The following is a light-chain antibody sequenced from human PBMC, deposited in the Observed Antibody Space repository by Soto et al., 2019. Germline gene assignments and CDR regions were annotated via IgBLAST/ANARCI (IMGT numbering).Light chain of an antibody. CDR3: QQRSSWIT. CDR1: QGIDTS. CDR2: AAS. V-gene: IGKV1-9*01. J-gene: IGKJ5*01. Sequence: ILLTQSPSSLSASVGDRVTITCRASQGIDTSLAWYQQKPGKAPKLLIYAASNFQSGVPSRFSGSGSGTHFTLTISSLEPEDFAVYYCQQRSSWITFGQGTRLEIK.